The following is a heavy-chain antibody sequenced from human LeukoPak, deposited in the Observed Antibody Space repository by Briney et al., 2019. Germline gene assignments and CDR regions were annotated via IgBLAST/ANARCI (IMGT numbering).Heavy chain of an antibody. CDR1: GFTFSSYA. CDR2: ISNSGGST. D-gene: IGHD3-16*02. Sequence: GGSLRLSCAASGFTFSSYAMSWVRQAPGKGLEWVSGISNSGGSTYYADSAKGRFTISRDNSKNTLYLQMKSLRVEDTAVHYCAKGLRLGELSSPFDYWGQGTLVTVSS. V-gene: IGHV3-23*01. CDR3: AKGLRLGELSSPFDY. J-gene: IGHJ4*02.